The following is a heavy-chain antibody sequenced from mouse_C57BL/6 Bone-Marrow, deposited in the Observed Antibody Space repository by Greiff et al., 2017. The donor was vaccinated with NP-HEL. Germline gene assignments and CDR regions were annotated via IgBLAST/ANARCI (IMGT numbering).Heavy chain of an antibody. V-gene: IGHV1-64*01. Sequence: VQLQQSGAELVKPGASVKLSCKASGYTFTSYWMHWVKQRPGQGLEWIGMIHPNSGSTNYNEKFKSKATLTVDKSSSTAYMQLSSLTSEDSAVYYCARSSGEAMDYWGQGTSVTVSS. CDR2: IHPNSGST. D-gene: IGHD2-13*01. J-gene: IGHJ4*01. CDR1: GYTFTSYW. CDR3: ARSSGEAMDY.